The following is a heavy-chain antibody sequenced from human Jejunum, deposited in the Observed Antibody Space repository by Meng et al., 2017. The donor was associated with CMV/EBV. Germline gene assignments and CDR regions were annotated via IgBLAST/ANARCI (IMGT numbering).Heavy chain of an antibody. V-gene: IGHV3-30*03. Sequence: LSFATVGFPFRNYSMHLVRPAPGKGVGVVAMISFEGKKKYYGEPVKGRFTIFRGNFKRTLYMNPLRFEDPAMYYCARGGDSSGYYSDYWGQGTLVTVSS. D-gene: IGHD3-22*01. CDR1: GFPFRNYS. J-gene: IGHJ4*02. CDR3: ARGGDSSGYYSDY. CDR2: ISFEGKKK.